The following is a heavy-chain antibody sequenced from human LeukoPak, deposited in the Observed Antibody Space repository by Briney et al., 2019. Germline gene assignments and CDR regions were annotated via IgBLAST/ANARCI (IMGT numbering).Heavy chain of an antibody. D-gene: IGHD2-2*01. CDR3: ARVTDRDIVVVPAAKDAFDI. CDR2: MYHSGNT. J-gene: IGHJ3*02. CDR1: GGSINSVNYY. Sequence: PSETLSLTCTVSGGSINSVNYYWTWLRQPPGKGLEWIGSMYHSGNTYYNPSVKSRVTISVDRSKNQFSLKLTSLTAADTAIYYCARVTDRDIVVVPAAKDAFDIWGQGTMVTVSS. V-gene: IGHV4-30-2*01.